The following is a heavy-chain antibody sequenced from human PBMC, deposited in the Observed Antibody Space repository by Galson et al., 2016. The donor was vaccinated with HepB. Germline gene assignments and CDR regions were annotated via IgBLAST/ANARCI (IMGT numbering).Heavy chain of an antibody. CDR3: TRGYMQNRMNV. CDR2: TYYRSKWFN. CDR1: GDSVTSDNTC. V-gene: IGHV6-1*01. D-gene: IGHD5-24*01. Sequence: CAISGDSVTSDNTCWNWIRQSPSRGLEWLGRTYYRSKWFNDYADSVKSRITVTSDTSKNQFSLQLDSVTPEDTATYFCTRGYMQNRMNVWGQGTTVTVS. J-gene: IGHJ6*02.